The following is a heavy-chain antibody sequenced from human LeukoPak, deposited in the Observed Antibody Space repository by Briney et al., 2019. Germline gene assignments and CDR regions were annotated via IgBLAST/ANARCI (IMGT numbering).Heavy chain of an antibody. CDR2: ISSGGNTI. Sequence: GGSLRLSCAASGFTFSSFEMNWVRQAPGKGLEWVSYISSGGNTIFYADSVKGRFTISRDNAKNSLYLQMNSLRAKDTALYYCARGCGTTSCYYWYFDLWGRGTLVTVSS. V-gene: IGHV3-48*03. D-gene: IGHD2-2*01. CDR1: GFTFSSFE. CDR3: ARGCGTTSCYYWYFDL. J-gene: IGHJ2*01.